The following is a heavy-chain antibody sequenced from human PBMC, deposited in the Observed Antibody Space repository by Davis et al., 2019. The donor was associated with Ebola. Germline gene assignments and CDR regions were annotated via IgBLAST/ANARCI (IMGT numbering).Heavy chain of an antibody. Sequence: MPSETLSLTCTVSGGSISSSSYYWGWIRQPPGKGREWIGSIYYSGSTYYNPSLKSRVTISVDTSKNQFSLKLTSVTAADTAVYFCARTAYNNYDHFYFDLWGRGTLVTVSS. CDR3: ARTAYNNYDHFYFDL. D-gene: IGHD4-11*01. J-gene: IGHJ2*01. CDR2: IYYSGST. V-gene: IGHV4-39*07. CDR1: GGSISSSSYY.